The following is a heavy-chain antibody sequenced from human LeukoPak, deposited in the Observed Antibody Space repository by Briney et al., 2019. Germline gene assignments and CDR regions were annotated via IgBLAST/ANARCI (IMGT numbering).Heavy chain of an antibody. CDR1: GFTFSSYA. J-gene: IGHJ4*02. Sequence: GGSLRLSCAASGFTFSSYAMSWVRQAPGKGLEWVSAISGSGGSTYYADSVKGRFTISRDNSKNTLYLQMNSLRAEDTAVYHCATQDGSGSYYLRYYFDYWGQGTLVTVSS. V-gene: IGHV3-23*01. CDR2: ISGSGGST. D-gene: IGHD3-10*01. CDR3: ATQDGSGSYYLRYYFDY.